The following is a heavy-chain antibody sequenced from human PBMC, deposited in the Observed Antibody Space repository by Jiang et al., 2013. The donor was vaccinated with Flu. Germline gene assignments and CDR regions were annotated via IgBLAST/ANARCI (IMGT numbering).Heavy chain of an antibody. Sequence: GSGLVKPSGALSLTCAVSGGSISSSNWWSWVRQPPGKGLEWIGEIYHSGTTNYNPSLKSRVTISVDKSKNQFSLKVTSVTAADTAVYYCARVRFSTGWDLDYWGQGTQVTVSS. CDR2: IYHSGTT. V-gene: IGHV4-4*02. CDR3: ARVRFSTGWDLDY. CDR1: GGSISSSNW. D-gene: IGHD6-19*01. J-gene: IGHJ4*02.